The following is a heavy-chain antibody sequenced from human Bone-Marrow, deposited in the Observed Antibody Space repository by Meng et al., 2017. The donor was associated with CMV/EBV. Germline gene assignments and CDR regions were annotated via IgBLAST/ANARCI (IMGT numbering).Heavy chain of an antibody. Sequence: GESLKISCAASGFTFSSYSMNWVRQAPGKGLVWVSRINSGGSSTSYADSVKGRFTISRDNAKNTLYLQMNSLRAEDTAVYYCARDGEESGSYYGYFDYWGQGTLVTVSS. CDR2: INSGGSST. V-gene: IGHV3-74*01. D-gene: IGHD1-26*01. CDR1: GFTFSSYS. CDR3: ARDGEESGSYYGYFDY. J-gene: IGHJ4*02.